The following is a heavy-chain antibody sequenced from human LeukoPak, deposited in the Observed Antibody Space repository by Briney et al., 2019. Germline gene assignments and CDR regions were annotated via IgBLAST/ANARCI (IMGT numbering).Heavy chain of an antibody. Sequence: PGGSLRLSCAASGFTFSSYAMSWVRQAPGKGLEWVSVIYSGGSTYYADSVEGRFTISRDNSKNTLYLQMNSLRAEDTAVYYCASSSYSSGWWEDDAFDIWGQGTMVTVSS. J-gene: IGHJ3*02. D-gene: IGHD6-19*01. V-gene: IGHV3-66*01. CDR1: GFTFSSYA. CDR3: ASSSYSSGWWEDDAFDI. CDR2: IYSGGST.